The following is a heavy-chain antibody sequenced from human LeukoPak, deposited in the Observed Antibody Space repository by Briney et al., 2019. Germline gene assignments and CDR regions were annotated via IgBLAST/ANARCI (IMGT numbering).Heavy chain of an antibody. CDR3: ARALYDSSSYSHDY. Sequence: GESLKISCKDSGSDFINYWIGWVRQVPGRGLEWMAVIFPGDSETTYNPSFQGHVSISVDTSTNSAYLEWSSLKASDTAMYYCARALYDSSSYSHDYWGQGTLVTVSS. CDR2: IFPGDSET. D-gene: IGHD3-22*01. V-gene: IGHV5-51*01. J-gene: IGHJ4*02. CDR1: GSDFINYW.